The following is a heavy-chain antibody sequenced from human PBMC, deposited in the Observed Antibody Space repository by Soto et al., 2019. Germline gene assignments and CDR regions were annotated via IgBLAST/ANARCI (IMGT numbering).Heavy chain of an antibody. CDR1: GFTFSSYT. CDR3: WRDPVNHPSVLAV. J-gene: IGHJ6*02. V-gene: IGHV3-21*01. CDR2: ISSNSNYM. D-gene: IGHD2-8*01. Sequence: PGRYPRLSCAASGFTFSSYTMHWVRQAPGKGLEWVSSISSNSNYMYYTDFVKGRFTISRDNAENSLFLQMNSLRAEDTAVYYCWRDPVNHPSVLAVWGQGSTVTVSS.